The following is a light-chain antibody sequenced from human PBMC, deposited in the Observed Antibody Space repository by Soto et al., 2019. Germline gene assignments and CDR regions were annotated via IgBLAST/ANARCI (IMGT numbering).Light chain of an antibody. Sequence: IQMTQSPSALSASVGDRVTITCRASQTISRWLAWYQQKPGKAPRLLIYTASTLESGVPPRFSASGSGTEFTLTISNLQPDDFATYYCQQYENYWTFGQGTKGDIK. V-gene: IGKV1-5*01. CDR2: TAS. CDR3: QQYENYWT. CDR1: QTISRW. J-gene: IGKJ1*01.